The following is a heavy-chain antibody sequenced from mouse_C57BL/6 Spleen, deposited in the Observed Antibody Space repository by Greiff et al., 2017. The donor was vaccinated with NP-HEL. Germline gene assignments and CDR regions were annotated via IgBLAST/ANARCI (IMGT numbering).Heavy chain of an antibody. J-gene: IGHJ3*01. D-gene: IGHD2-1*01. CDR1: GYTFTSYW. CDR2: IYPSDSET. Sequence: QVQLQQPGAELVRPGSSVKLSCKASGYTFTSYWMDWVKQRPGQGLEWIGNIYPSDSETHYNQKFKDKATLTVDKSSSTAYMQLSSLTSEDSAVYYGARGDYGNGAWFAYWGQGTLVTVSA. CDR3: ARGDYGNGAWFAY. V-gene: IGHV1-61*01.